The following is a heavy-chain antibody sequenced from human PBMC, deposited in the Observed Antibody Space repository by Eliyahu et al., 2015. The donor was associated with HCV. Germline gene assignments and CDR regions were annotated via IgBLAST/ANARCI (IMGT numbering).Heavy chain of an antibody. CDR3: ARQGSRVSSVWYVGY. J-gene: IGHJ4*02. CDR1: GGSISSSSYY. CDR2: IYYSGST. V-gene: IGHV4-39*01. D-gene: IGHD6-19*01. Sequence: QLQLQESGPGLVKPSETLSLTCTVSGGSISSSSYYWGWIRQPPGKGLEWIGSIYYSGSTYYNPSLKSRVTISVDTSKNQFSLKLSSVTAADTAVYYCARQGSRVSSVWYVGYWGQGTLVTVSS.